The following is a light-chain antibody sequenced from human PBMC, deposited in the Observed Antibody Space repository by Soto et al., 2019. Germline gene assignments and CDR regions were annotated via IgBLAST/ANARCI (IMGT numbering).Light chain of an antibody. CDR1: QSVLYSSNNKNY. CDR2: WAS. Sequence: DIVMTQSPDSLAVSLGERATINCKSSQSVLYSSNNKNYLAWFQQKPGQPPKLLISWASTRESGVPDRFSGSASGTDFTLNISSLQAEDVAVYYCQQYYSPPLTFGGGTKVEIK. J-gene: IGKJ4*01. CDR3: QQYYSPPLT. V-gene: IGKV4-1*01.